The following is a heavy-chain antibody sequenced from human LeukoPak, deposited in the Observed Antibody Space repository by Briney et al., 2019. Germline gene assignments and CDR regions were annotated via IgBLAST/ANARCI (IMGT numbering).Heavy chain of an antibody. CDR3: ARPQLLSVDAFDI. Sequence: SETLSLTCTVSGGSISSYYWSWIRPPPGKGLEWIGYIYYSGSTNYNPSLKSRVTISVDTSKNQFSLKLSSVTAADTAVYYCARPQLLSVDAFDIWGQGTMVTVSS. J-gene: IGHJ3*02. CDR2: IYYSGST. V-gene: IGHV4-59*08. D-gene: IGHD2-2*01. CDR1: GGSISSYY.